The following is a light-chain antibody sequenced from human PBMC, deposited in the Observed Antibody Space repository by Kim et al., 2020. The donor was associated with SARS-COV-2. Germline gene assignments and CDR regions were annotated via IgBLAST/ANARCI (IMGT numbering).Light chain of an antibody. CDR2: GAS. V-gene: IGKV3-15*01. J-gene: IGKJ2*01. CDR3: QQYNNWPYT. Sequence: VSPGERATLSCRASQRISVSLAWYQQKPGRAPRLLISGASTRATGIPARFSGSGSGTEFTLSISSLQSEDFAVYYCQQYNNWPYTVGQGTKLEI. CDR1: QRISVS.